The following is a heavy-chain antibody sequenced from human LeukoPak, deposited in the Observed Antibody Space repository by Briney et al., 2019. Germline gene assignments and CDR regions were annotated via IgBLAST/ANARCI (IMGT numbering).Heavy chain of an antibody. Sequence: KPSETLSLTCAVSGGSISSGGYSWSWIRQPPGKGLEWIGYIYHSGSTYYNPSLKSRVTISVDRSKNQFSLKLSSVTAADTAVYYCARQGGFATAPQLKGGFDPWGQGTLVTVSS. CDR1: GGSISSGGYS. D-gene: IGHD5-18*01. CDR2: IYHSGST. CDR3: ARQGGFATAPQLKGGFDP. V-gene: IGHV4-30-2*01. J-gene: IGHJ5*02.